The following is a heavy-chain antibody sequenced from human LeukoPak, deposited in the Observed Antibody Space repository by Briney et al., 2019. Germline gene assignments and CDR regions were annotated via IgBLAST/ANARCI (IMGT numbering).Heavy chain of an antibody. CDR2: ISATSTYT. Sequence: GGSLRLSCAASGFTFSTYSMNWFRQAPGKGLEWVSSISATSTYTYSADSLKGRFIISRDNAKNSVYLQMNSLRAEDMAVYYCTREFCSGGSCYSGGYWGQGALVTVSS. V-gene: IGHV3-21*01. J-gene: IGHJ4*02. CDR1: GFTFSTYS. CDR3: TREFCSGGSCYSGGY. D-gene: IGHD2-15*01.